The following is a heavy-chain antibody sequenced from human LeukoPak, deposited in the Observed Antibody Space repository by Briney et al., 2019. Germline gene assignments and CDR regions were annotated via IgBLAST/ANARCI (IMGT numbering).Heavy chain of an antibody. Sequence: GGSLRLSCAASGFTFSGSAMHWVRQASGKGLEWVGRIRSKANSYATAYAASVKGRFTISRDDSKNTAYLQMNSLKTEDTAVYYCTSIYWLRGPDALDIWGQGTMVTVSS. J-gene: IGHJ3*02. CDR1: GFTFSGSA. CDR3: TSIYWLRGPDALDI. V-gene: IGHV3-73*01. CDR2: IRSKANSYAT. D-gene: IGHD5-12*01.